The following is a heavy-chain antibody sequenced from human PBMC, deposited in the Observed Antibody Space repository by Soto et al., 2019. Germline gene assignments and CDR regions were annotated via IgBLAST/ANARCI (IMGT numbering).Heavy chain of an antibody. CDR3: AGWFGTFIDY. J-gene: IGHJ4*02. Sequence: QVQLQESGPGLVKPSETLSLTCTVSGGSISSYYWSWIRQPPGKGLEWIGYIYYSGSTNYNPSLKRRVTISVDTSKNQFSLKLSSVTAADTAVYYCAGWFGTFIDYWGQGTLVTVSS. CDR2: IYYSGST. CDR1: GGSISSYY. V-gene: IGHV4-59*08. D-gene: IGHD3-10*01.